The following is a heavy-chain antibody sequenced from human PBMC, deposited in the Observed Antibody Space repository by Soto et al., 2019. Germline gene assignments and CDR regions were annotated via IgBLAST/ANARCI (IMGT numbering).Heavy chain of an antibody. CDR1: GYTVTDYD. V-gene: IGHV1-8*02. CDR2: MSPDSGHT. CDR3: EVATGY. J-gene: IGHJ4*02. D-gene: IGHD5-12*01. Sequence: QVQVVQSRAELKKPGASFRDSCKTSGYTVTDYDITWVRQAAGQGIEYMGWMSPDSGHTGYSQQFQGRVAMTSNTSTIPAYMELSSLTSVDTAVYYCEVATGYWGKETMVTVSS.